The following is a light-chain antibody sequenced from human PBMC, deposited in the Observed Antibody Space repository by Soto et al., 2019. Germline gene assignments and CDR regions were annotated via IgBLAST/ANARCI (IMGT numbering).Light chain of an antibody. CDR1: SSDVGGYNY. CDR2: DVS. J-gene: IGLJ1*01. CDR3: SSYTTSNTRQIV. Sequence: QSALNQPASVSGSPGQSITISCTGTSSDVGGYNYVSWYQQHPGKAPKFIIYDVSNRPSGVSNRLSGSKSGNTASLTISGLQAEDEADYYCSSYTTSNTRQIVFGTGTKVTVL. V-gene: IGLV2-14*01.